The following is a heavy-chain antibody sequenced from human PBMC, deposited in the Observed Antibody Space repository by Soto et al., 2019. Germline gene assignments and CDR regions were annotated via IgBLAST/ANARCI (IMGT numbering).Heavy chain of an antibody. V-gene: IGHV4-4*02. D-gene: IGHD3-9*01. Sequence: QVQLQESGPGLVKPSGTLFLTCAVSGGSVNTNKWWSWVRQPPGEGLEWIGEIHSSGSTKYNPSLKGLVTIVVDKSKNQLSVKLTSVTAADTAVYFCAGQWLTGYGAFDLWGQGTLVTVSS. CDR2: IHSSGST. CDR1: GGSVNTNKW. J-gene: IGHJ5*02. CDR3: AGQWLTGYGAFDL.